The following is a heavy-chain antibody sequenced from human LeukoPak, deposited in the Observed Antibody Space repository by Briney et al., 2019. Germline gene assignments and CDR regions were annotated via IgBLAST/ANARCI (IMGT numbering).Heavy chain of an antibody. CDR2: ISGSGGST. CDR1: AFTFSSSG. CDR3: AKDHCSSTSCYFGY. V-gene: IGHV3-23*01. J-gene: IGHJ4*02. D-gene: IGHD2-2*01. Sequence: GGSLRLSCAASAFTFSSSGMSWVRQAPGEGLEWVSAISGSGGSTYYADCVKGRFTISRDNSKSTLYMHMNSLRAEDTAVYYCAKDHCSSTSCYFGYWGREPWSPSPQ.